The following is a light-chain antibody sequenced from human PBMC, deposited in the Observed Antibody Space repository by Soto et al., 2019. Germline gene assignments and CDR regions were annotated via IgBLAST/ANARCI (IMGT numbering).Light chain of an antibody. J-gene: IGLJ3*02. Sequence: QSVLTQPPSVSGAPGQRVTISCTGSSSNIGAGYDVHWYQQLPGTAPKLLIYGNTNRLSGVPDRFSGSKSDTSASLAITGLQAEDEADYYCQSYDDSLSCSAFGGGTKLTVL. CDR1: SSNIGAGYD. CDR2: GNT. CDR3: QSYDDSLSCSA. V-gene: IGLV1-40*01.